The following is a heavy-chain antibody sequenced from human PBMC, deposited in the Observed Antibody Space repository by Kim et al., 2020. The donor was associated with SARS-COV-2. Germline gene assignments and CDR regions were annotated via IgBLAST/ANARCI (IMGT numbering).Heavy chain of an antibody. CDR3: ARVNYDSPGGY. D-gene: IGHD3-22*01. Sequence: GGSLRLSCAASGFRFSSYWMSWVRQAPGKGLEWVANIIGDGSVKYYLESVKGRFTISRDNANNSVYLQMHSLRAEDTAVYYCARVNYDSPGGYWEQGTQGIVSP. CDR1: GFRFSSYW. CDR2: IIGDGSVK. J-gene: IGHJ4*02. V-gene: IGHV3-7*01.